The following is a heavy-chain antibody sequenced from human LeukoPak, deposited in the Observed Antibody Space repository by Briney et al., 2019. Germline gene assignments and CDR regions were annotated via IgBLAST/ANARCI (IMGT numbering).Heavy chain of an antibody. D-gene: IGHD1-26*01. J-gene: IGHJ6*02. Sequence: SETLSLTCTVSGGSISSGGYYWSWIRQHPGKGLEWIGYIYYSGSTYYNPSLKSRVTISVDTSKNQFSLKLSSVTAADTAVYYCAREPWGWSRTGMDVWGQGTTVTVSS. CDR3: AREPWGWSRTGMDV. CDR1: GGSISSGGYY. V-gene: IGHV4-31*03. CDR2: IYYSGST.